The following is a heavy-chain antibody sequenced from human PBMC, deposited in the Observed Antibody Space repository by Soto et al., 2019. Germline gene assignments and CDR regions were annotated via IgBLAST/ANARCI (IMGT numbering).Heavy chain of an antibody. J-gene: IGHJ4*02. Sequence: SETLSLTCTIPGGSISSYYWSWIRQPPGKGLEWIGYIYYSGSTNYNPSLKSRVTISVDTSKNQFSLKLSSVTAADTAVYYCARHEVRRAAMVIYYWGQGTLVTVSS. D-gene: IGHD5-18*01. CDR1: GGSISSYY. V-gene: IGHV4-59*08. CDR3: ARHEVRRAAMVIYY. CDR2: IYYSGST.